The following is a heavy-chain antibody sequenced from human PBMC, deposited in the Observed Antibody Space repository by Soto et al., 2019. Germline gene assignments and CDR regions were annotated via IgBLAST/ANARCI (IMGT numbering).Heavy chain of an antibody. J-gene: IGHJ6*02. CDR3: ARALTGTTDYYYYGMDV. V-gene: IGHV4-4*07. CDR1: GGSISSYY. D-gene: IGHD1-7*01. Sequence: SSETLSLTCTVSGGSISSYYWSWIRQPAGKGLEWIGRIYTSGSTNYNPSLKSRVTMSVDTSKNQFSLKLSSVTAADTAVYYCARALTGTTDYYYYGMDVWGQGTTVTVSS. CDR2: IYTSGST.